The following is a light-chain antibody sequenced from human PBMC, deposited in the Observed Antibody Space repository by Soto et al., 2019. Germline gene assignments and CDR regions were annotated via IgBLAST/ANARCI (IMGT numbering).Light chain of an antibody. V-gene: IGKV1-5*03. Sequence: DIPMTQSPSTLSASVGDRVTITCRASQSISNLLAWYQQKPGKAPKVLIYKASTLERGVSSRFSGSGSGTEFTLSISSLQPDDFATYYCQQYNSYPWTFGQGTKVEI. CDR3: QQYNSYPWT. CDR1: QSISNL. CDR2: KAS. J-gene: IGKJ1*01.